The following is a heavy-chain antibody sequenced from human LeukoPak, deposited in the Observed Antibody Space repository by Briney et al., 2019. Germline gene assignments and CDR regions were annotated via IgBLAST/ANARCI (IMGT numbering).Heavy chain of an antibody. V-gene: IGHV1-2*02. D-gene: IGHD3-22*01. Sequence: ASVKVSCKASGYTFTGYYMHWVRQAPGQELEWVGWINPNSGGTNYAQKFQGRVTMTRDTSISTAYMELSRLRSDDTAVYYCARLHTMIAHFDYWGQGTLVTVSS. CDR3: ARLHTMIAHFDY. J-gene: IGHJ4*02. CDR2: INPNSGGT. CDR1: GYTFTGYY.